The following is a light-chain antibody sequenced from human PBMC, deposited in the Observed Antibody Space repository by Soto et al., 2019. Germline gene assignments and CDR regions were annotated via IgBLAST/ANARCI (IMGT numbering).Light chain of an antibody. CDR1: QSVSSN. CDR3: QQYGRSLIT. CDR2: AAS. Sequence: EIVMTQSPATLSVSPGERATLSCRASQSVSSNLAWYQQKPGQAPRLLVYAASTRATGIPDRLSGSGSGTDFTLTISRLEPEDFAVYYCQQYGRSLITFGQGTRLEIK. J-gene: IGKJ5*01. V-gene: IGKV3-20*01.